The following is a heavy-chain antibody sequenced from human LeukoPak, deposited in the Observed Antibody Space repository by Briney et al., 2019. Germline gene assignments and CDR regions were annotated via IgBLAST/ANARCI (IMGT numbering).Heavy chain of an antibody. CDR2: IKQDGSEK. D-gene: IGHD3-3*01. J-gene: IGHJ6*02. V-gene: IGHV3-7*01. CDR3: ARDPLEWFNHHGMDV. Sequence: GGSLRLSCAASGFTFSSYWMSWVRQAPGKGLEWVANIKQDGSEKYYVDSVKGRFTISRDNAKNSLYLQMNSLRAEDTAVYYCARDPLEWFNHHGMDVRGQGTTVTVSS. CDR1: GFTFSSYW.